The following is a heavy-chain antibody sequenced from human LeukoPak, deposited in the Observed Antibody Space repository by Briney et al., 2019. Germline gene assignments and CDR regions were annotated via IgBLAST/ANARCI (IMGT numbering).Heavy chain of an antibody. J-gene: IGHJ4*02. CDR1: GFTFSSYG. V-gene: IGHV3-48*04. Sequence: PGGSLRLSCAASGFTFSSYGMHWVRQAPGKGLEWVSYISSSNNAIYYADSVKGRFTISRDNAKNSLYLQMNSLRAEDTAVYYCARTFDYWGQGTLVTVSS. CDR2: ISSSNNAI. CDR3: ARTFDY.